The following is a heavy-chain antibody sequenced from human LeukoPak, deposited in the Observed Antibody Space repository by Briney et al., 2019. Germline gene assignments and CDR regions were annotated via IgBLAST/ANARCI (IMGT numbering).Heavy chain of an antibody. CDR3: ARDGGYYHDSSGYYEGDYFDY. D-gene: IGHD3-22*01. J-gene: IGHJ4*02. Sequence: GSSVKVSCKASGGTFSSYAISWVRQAPGQGLEWMGIINPSGGSTNYAQKFQGRVTMTRDMSTSTVYMELSSLRSEDTAVYYCARDGGYYHDSSGYYEGDYFDYWGQGTLVTVSS. CDR1: GGTFSSYA. V-gene: IGHV1-46*01. CDR2: INPSGGST.